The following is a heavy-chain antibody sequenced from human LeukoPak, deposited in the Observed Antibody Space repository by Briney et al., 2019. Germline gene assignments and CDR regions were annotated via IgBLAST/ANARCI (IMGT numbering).Heavy chain of an antibody. D-gene: IGHD2-15*01. CDR2: MNPNSGNT. V-gene: IGHV1-8*01. CDR3: ARVIVLVVAAHPFDGMDV. J-gene: IGHJ6*02. Sequence: GASVKVSCKASGYTFTSYDINWVRQATGQGLEWMGWMNPNSGNTGYAQKFQGRVTMTRNTSISTAYMELSSLRSEDTAVYYCARVIVLVVAAHPFDGMDVWGQGTTVTVSS. CDR1: GYTFTSYD.